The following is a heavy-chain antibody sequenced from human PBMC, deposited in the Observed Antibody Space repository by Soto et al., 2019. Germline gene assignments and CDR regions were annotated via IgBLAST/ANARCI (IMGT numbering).Heavy chain of an antibody. D-gene: IGHD3-3*01. V-gene: IGHV3-23*01. CDR3: AKTPPSYDFWSGYYRDAFDI. CDR2: ISGSGGST. J-gene: IGHJ3*02. CDR1: GLTFSSYA. Sequence: GGSLRLSCAASGLTFSSYAMSWVRQAPGKGLEWVSAISGSGGSTYYADSVKGRFTISRDNSKNTLYLQMNSLRAEDTAVYYCAKTPPSYDFWSGYYRDAFDIWGQGTMVTVSS.